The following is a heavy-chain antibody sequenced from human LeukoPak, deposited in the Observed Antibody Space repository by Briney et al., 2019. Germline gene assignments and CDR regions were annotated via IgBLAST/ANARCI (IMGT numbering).Heavy chain of an antibody. CDR2: ISYDGSNK. CDR1: GFTFSSYA. Sequence: GGSLRLSCAASGFTFSSYAMHWVRQAPGKGLEWVAVISYDGSNKYYADSVKGRFTISRDNSKNTLYLQMNGLRAEDKAVYYCAKDGTVRGRNYFDYWGQGTLVTVSS. J-gene: IGHJ4*02. D-gene: IGHD3-10*01. CDR3: AKDGTVRGRNYFDY. V-gene: IGHV3-30-3*01.